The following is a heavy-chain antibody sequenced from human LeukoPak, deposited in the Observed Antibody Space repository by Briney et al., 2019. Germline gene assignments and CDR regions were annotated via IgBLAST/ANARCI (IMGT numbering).Heavy chain of an antibody. D-gene: IGHD3-10*01. CDR2: IIPIFGTA. J-gene: IGHJ4*02. CDR1: GGTFSCYA. Sequence: SVKVSCKASGGTFSCYAISWVRQAPGQGLEWMGTIIPIFGTANYAQKFQGRVTITTDESTSTAYMELSSLRSEDTAVYYCASNYYGSGSLGYWGQGTLVTVSS. CDR3: ASNYYGSGSLGY. V-gene: IGHV1-69*05.